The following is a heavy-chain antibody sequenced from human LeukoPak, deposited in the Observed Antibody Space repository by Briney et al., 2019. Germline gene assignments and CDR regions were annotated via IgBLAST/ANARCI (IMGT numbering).Heavy chain of an antibody. J-gene: IGHJ3*01. CDR1: GFTLSNYW. D-gene: IGHD3-10*01. V-gene: IGHV3-23*01. Sequence: GGSLRLSCAASGFTLSNYWMNWVRQAPGKGLEWVSSISESGGTTDYADSVKGRFTISRDNSKNSLYLQMNSLRAEDTAVYYCASHYRSGSYTGDAFDVWGQGTMVTVSS. CDR2: ISESGGTT. CDR3: ASHYRSGSYTGDAFDV.